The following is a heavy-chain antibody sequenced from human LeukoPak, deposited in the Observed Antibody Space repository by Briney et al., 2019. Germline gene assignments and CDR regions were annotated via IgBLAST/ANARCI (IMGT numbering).Heavy chain of an antibody. CDR3: ATPERGYSGYDFGS. CDR1: GYTFTGYY. D-gene: IGHD5-12*01. J-gene: IGHJ4*02. CDR2: INPNSGGT. Sequence: ASVKDSCKASGYTFTGYYMHWVRQAPGQGLEWMGWINPNSGGTNYAQKFQGRVTMTRDTSISTAYMELSTLRSDDTAVYYCATPERGYSGYDFGSWGQGTLVTVSS. V-gene: IGHV1-2*02.